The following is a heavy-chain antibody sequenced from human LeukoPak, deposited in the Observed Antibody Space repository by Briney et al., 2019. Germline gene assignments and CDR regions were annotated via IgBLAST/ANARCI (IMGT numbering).Heavy chain of an antibody. CDR3: AKRGNTISFFDP. V-gene: IGHV3-23*01. CDR1: GFTFSNYA. D-gene: IGHD1-1*01. CDR2: LTGNGDIT. J-gene: IGHJ5*02. Sequence: PGGSLRFSCAASGFTFSNYAMSWVRQAPGKGLEWVSGLTGNGDITYYTDSVKGRFTISRDNSKNTLYLEMNNLRAEDTALYYCAKRGNTISFFDPWGQGTLVTVSS.